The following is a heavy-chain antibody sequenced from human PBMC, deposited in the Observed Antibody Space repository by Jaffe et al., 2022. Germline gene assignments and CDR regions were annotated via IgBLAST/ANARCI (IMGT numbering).Heavy chain of an antibody. CDR2: ISSSGSTI. Sequence: EVQLVESGGGLVQPGGSLRLSCAASGFTFSSYEMNWVRQAPGKGLEWVSYISSSGSTIYYADSVKGRFTISRDNAKNSLYLQMNSLRAEDTAVYYCARVEYSGYDFDMDVWGKGTTVTVSS. J-gene: IGHJ6*03. CDR1: GFTFSSYE. V-gene: IGHV3-48*03. D-gene: IGHD5-12*01. CDR3: ARVEYSGYDFDMDV.